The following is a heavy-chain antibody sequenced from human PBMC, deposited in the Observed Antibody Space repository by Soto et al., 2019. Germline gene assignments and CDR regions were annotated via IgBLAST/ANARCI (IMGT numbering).Heavy chain of an antibody. CDR3: ARAHSYHCSGGSCYSYYYYCMDV. Sequence: PSETLSLTCTVSGGSISSYYWSWIRQPPGKGLEWIGYIYYSGSTNYNPSLKSRVTISVDTSKNQFSLKLSSVTAADTAVYYCARAHSYHCSGGSCYSYYYYCMDVWGKGTTVTVSS. CDR1: GGSISSYY. V-gene: IGHV4-59*08. D-gene: IGHD2-15*01. J-gene: IGHJ6*03. CDR2: IYYSGST.